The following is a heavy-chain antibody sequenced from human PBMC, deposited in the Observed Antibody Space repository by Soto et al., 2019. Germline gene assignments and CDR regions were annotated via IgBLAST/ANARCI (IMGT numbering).Heavy chain of an antibody. CDR3: DRNWPQQTLDP. Sequence: GESLKISCKGAGYSFTSYWIVWVRQMPGKGLEWMGIIYPDDSDTRYNPSFQGHVTISADKSINTAYLQWSSLEASDTAMYYCDRNWPQQTLDPWGQGNLVTVSS. J-gene: IGHJ5*02. CDR1: GYSFTSYW. D-gene: IGHD1-1*01. CDR2: IYPDDSDT. V-gene: IGHV5-51*01.